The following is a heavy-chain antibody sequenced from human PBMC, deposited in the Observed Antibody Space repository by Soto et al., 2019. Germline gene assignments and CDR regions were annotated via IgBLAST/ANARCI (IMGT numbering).Heavy chain of an antibody. CDR2: INAGNGNT. J-gene: IGHJ6*04. CDR1: GYTFTSYA. CDR3: VSFMLVEPPVPSFSGMNF. Sequence: ASVKVSCKASGYTFTSYAMHWVRQAPGQRLEWMGWINAGNGNTKYSQKFQGRVTITRDTSASTAYMELSSLRSEDKAVYYCVSFMLVEPPVPSFSGMNFRAKGTRVTVSS. V-gene: IGHV1-3*01. D-gene: IGHD2-2*01.